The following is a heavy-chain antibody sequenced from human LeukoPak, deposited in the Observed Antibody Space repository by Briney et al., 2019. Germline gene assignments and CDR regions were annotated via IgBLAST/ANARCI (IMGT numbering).Heavy chain of an antibody. D-gene: IGHD3-22*01. CDR2: IIPVFQTP. CDR3: AKGYDSRGYYYGWFDP. V-gene: IGHV1-69*05. J-gene: IGHJ5*02. Sequence: SVKVSCKASGGTFSSYAITWVRQAPGQGLEWIGGIIPVFQTPNYAQKLQGRVTMTTDTSTSTAYMELRRLRSDDTAVYYCAKGYDSRGYYYGWFDPWGQGTLVTVSS. CDR1: GGTFSSYA.